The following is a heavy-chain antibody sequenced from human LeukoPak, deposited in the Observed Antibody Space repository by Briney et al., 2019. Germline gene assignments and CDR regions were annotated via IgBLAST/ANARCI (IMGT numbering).Heavy chain of an antibody. D-gene: IGHD6-6*01. J-gene: IGHJ5*02. Sequence: SETLSLTCGVYGGSFSGYYWSWIRQPPGKGLEWIGEINHSGSTNYNPSLKSRVTISVDTSKNQFSLKLSSVTAADTAVYYCATSRGPVAALIRFDPWGQGTLVTVSS. CDR3: ATSRGPVAALIRFDP. V-gene: IGHV4-34*01. CDR1: GGSFSGYY. CDR2: INHSGST.